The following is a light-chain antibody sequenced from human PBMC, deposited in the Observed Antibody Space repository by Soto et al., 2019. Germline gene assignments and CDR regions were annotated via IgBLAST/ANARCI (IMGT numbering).Light chain of an antibody. V-gene: IGLV1-44*01. CDR3: AAWDGRLNNVL. CDR1: GSSIGTNT. CDR2: GDN. Sequence: QSVLTQRPSASGTPGQRVTISCSGSGSSIGTNTVNWYRQLPGTAPKLLIYGDNQRPSGVPDRFSGSKSGTSASLAISGLQSEDEADYYCAAWDGRLNNVLFGGGTQLTVL. J-gene: IGLJ3*02.